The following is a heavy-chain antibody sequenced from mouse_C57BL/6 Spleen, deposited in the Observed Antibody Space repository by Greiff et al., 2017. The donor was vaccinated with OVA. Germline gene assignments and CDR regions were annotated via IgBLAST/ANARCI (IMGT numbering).Heavy chain of an antibody. CDR2: IHPNSGIT. J-gene: IGHJ2*01. CDR3: AIPVVPTTRFDD. V-gene: IGHV1-64*01. D-gene: IGHD1-1*01. Sequence: VQLQQPGAELVKPGASVKLSCKASGYTFTSYWMHWVKQRPGHGLEWIGMIHPNSGITNYNEKFKSKATLTVDKSSSTAYMQLSSLTSEDSAVYYCAIPVVPTTRFDDWGQGTTLTVSS. CDR1: GYTFTSYW.